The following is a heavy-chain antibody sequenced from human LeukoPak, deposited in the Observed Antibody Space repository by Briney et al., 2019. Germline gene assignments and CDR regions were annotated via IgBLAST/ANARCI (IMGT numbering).Heavy chain of an antibody. CDR1: GGSISSYY. J-gene: IGHJ6*02. CDR3: ARVGGTTLYYYYGMDV. V-gene: IGHV4-59*01. D-gene: IGHD1-7*01. Sequence: SETLSLTCTVSGGSISSYYWSWIRQPPGKGLEWIGYSYYSGSTNYNPSLKSRVTISVDTSKNQFSLKLSSVTAADTAVYYCARVGGTTLYYYYGMDVWGQGTTVTVSS. CDR2: SYYSGST.